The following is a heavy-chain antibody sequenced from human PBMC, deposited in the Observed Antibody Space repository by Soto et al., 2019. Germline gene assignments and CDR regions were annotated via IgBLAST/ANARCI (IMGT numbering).Heavy chain of an antibody. CDR1: GYTFINYY. Sequence: GASVKVSCKTSGYTFINYYIHWVRQAPGQGLEWMGLINPGGGSTNYAQKFQGRVTMTRDTSTSTVYMELRSLRSEDTAMYYCARDRPTSSIRARDYYYAMDVWGQGTTVTVSS. J-gene: IGHJ6*02. CDR2: INPGGGST. CDR3: ARDRPTSSIRARDYYYAMDV. D-gene: IGHD6-6*01. V-gene: IGHV1-46*01.